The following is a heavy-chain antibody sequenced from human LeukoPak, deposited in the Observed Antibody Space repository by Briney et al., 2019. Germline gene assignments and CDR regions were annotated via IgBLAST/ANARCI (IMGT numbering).Heavy chain of an antibody. J-gene: IGHJ4*02. Sequence: GGSLRLSCAASGFTFSSYWMSWVRQAPGKGLEWVGQISQDGSEKYYVDSVRGRFTFSRDNAKNSLYLQMNSLRAEDTAVYYCARDSSGTTFDYWGQGTLITVSS. CDR3: ARDSSGTTFDY. D-gene: IGHD1-7*01. V-gene: IGHV3-7*01. CDR1: GFTFSSYW. CDR2: ISQDGSEK.